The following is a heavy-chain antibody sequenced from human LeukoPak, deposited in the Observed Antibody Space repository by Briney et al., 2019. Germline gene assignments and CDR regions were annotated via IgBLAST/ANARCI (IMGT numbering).Heavy chain of an antibody. V-gene: IGHV1-3*01. CDR2: INAGNGNT. D-gene: IGHD2-2*01. J-gene: IGHJ4*02. Sequence: ASVTVSCKASGYTFTSYAMHWVRQAPGQRLEWMGWINAGNGNTKYSQKFQGRVTITRDTSASTAYMELSSLRSEDTAVYYCARDIVVVPAAMFYDHWGQGTLVTVSS. CDR3: ARDIVVVPAAMFYDH. CDR1: GYTFTSYA.